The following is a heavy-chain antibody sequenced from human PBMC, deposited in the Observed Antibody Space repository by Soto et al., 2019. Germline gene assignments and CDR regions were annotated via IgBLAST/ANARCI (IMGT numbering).Heavy chain of an antibody. CDR3: ARDFLVRGYYYYGMDV. D-gene: IGHD3-10*01. CDR2: ISSSSSYI. CDR1: GFTFSSYS. V-gene: IGHV3-21*01. Sequence: XGSLELCGAASGFTFSSYSMNGVRQAPGKGLEWVSSISSSSSYIYYADSVKGRFTISRDNAKNSLYLQMNSLRAEDTAVYYCARDFLVRGYYYYGMDVWGQGTTVTVSS. J-gene: IGHJ6*02.